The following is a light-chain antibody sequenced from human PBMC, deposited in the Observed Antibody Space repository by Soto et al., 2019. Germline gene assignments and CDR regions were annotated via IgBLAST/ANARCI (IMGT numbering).Light chain of an antibody. V-gene: IGLV2-8*01. CDR1: SSDVGGYNY. CDR2: EVN. Sequence: QSFLTHPPSASGSPGQSVAISCTGTSSDVGGYNYVSRYQQHPGKAPKLMIYEVNKRPSGVPDRFSGSKSGNTASLTVSGLRAEDEADYYCSSYAGSSNVFGTGTKVTVL. J-gene: IGLJ1*01. CDR3: SSYAGSSNV.